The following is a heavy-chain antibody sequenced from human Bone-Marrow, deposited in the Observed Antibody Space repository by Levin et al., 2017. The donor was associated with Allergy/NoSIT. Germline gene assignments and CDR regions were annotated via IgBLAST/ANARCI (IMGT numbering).Heavy chain of an antibody. CDR3: TRARNDNGDLYFAS. CDR1: GDPITSFY. D-gene: IGHD4-17*01. Sequence: GSLRLSCTVSGDPITSFYWSWIRQSPGKGLDWIGFTNSRGYSSYNPSLKPRVFISLDTSKNHPSQKLTSTTTADAAGYYCTRARNDNGDLYFASWGQGTLVAVSS. V-gene: IGHV4-59*01. J-gene: IGHJ4*02. CDR2: TNSRGYS.